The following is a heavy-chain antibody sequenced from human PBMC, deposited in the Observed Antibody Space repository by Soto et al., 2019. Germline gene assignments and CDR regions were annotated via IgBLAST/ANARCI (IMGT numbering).Heavy chain of an antibody. CDR2: ISKSGTTT. CDR1: GFTFSSYG. V-gene: IGHV3-48*02. CDR3: ARDGYCVDSRCSFLPDV. Sequence: EVQLVESGGDLVQPGGSLRLSCVASGFTFSSYGMNWVRQGPGKGLEWLSFISKSGTTTYYADSVKGRFTISRDNAKNSLDLQMNSLRDEDMAVYYCARDGYCVDSRCSFLPDVWGQGTTVTVSS. J-gene: IGHJ6*02. D-gene: IGHD2-2*03.